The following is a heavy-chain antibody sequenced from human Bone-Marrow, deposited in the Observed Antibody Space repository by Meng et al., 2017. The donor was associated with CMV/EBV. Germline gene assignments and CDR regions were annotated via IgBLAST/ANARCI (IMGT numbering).Heavy chain of an antibody. CDR1: GFTFSSYA. CDR3: ARILCSGGSCYLGYYYYGMDV. Sequence: GESLKISCAASGFTFSSYAMHWVRQAPGKGLEWVAVISYDGSNKYYADSVKGRFTISRDNAKNSLYLQMNSLRAEDTAVYYCARILCSGGSCYLGYYYYGMDVWGQGTTVTVSS. V-gene: IGHV3-30*04. J-gene: IGHJ6*02. D-gene: IGHD2-15*01. CDR2: ISYDGSNK.